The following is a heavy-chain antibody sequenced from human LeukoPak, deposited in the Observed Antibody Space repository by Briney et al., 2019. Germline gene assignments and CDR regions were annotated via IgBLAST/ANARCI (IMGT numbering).Heavy chain of an antibody. Sequence: PGGSLRLSPAASGFTFCIYGMFWVRRAPGKGLGWVAVIWYDESTKYYAEFMKRRFTISRENSKNSLYLQMSSMRAEDTAVYYCAKDFARADYYDGSGLGAFDVWGQGTTVTVSS. CDR3: AKDFARADYYDGSGLGAFDV. J-gene: IGHJ3*01. V-gene: IGHV3-33*06. CDR1: GFTFCIYG. D-gene: IGHD3-22*01. CDR2: IWYDESTK.